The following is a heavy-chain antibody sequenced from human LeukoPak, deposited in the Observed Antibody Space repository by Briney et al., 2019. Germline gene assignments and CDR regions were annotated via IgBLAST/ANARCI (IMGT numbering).Heavy chain of an antibody. CDR1: GGSISSYY. Sequence: ETLSLTCTVSGGSISSYYWSWIRQPPGKGLEWIGYIYYSGSTNYNPSLKSRVTISVDTSKNQFSLKLSSVTAADTAVYYCARDSYGKRGIDYWGQGTLVTVSS. J-gene: IGHJ4*02. D-gene: IGHD5-18*01. CDR3: ARDSYGKRGIDY. V-gene: IGHV4-59*01. CDR2: IYYSGST.